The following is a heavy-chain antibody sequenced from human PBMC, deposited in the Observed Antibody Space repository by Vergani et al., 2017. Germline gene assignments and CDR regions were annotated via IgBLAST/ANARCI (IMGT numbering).Heavy chain of an antibody. V-gene: IGHV3-15*01. Sequence: VQLQESGPGLVKPSETLSLTCAVSGYSISSGYYWGWIRQPPGKGLEWIGRIKSKTDGGTTDYAAPVKGRFTISRDDSKNTLYLQMNSLTTEDTAVYYCTTVGSWNNDYWGQGTLVTVSS. CDR2: IKSKTDGGTT. J-gene: IGHJ4*02. CDR1: GYSISSGYY. CDR3: TTVGSWNNDY. D-gene: IGHD1/OR15-1a*01.